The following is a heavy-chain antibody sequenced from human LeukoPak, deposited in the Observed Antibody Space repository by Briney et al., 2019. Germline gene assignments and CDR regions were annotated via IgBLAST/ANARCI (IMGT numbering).Heavy chain of an antibody. V-gene: IGHV3-21*01. Sequence: GGSLRLSCAASGFTFSSYNMNWVRQAPGKGLEWVSSISSSSNYIYYADSVKGRFTISRDNAKNSLYLQMNSLRAEDTAVYYCARDSGCGGDCYSGYYFDYWGQGTLVTVSS. CDR2: ISSSSNYI. J-gene: IGHJ4*02. CDR3: ARDSGCGGDCYSGYYFDY. CDR1: GFTFSSYN. D-gene: IGHD2-21*02.